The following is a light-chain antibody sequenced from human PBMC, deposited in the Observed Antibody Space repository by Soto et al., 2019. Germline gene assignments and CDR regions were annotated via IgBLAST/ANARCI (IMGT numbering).Light chain of an antibody. J-gene: IGKJ1*01. Sequence: DIQLTQSPSTLSASVGDRVTITCRASQSVSTWLAWYQQKPGRAPRLLIYDVSNLESGVPSRFSGTGSGTEFTLTITSLQPKDFAIYYCQQYDNSRTFGQGTKVDIK. CDR1: QSVSTW. CDR2: DVS. V-gene: IGKV1-5*01. CDR3: QQYDNSRT.